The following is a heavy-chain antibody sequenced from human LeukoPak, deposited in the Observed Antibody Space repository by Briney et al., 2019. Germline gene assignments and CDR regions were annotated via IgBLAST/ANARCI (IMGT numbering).Heavy chain of an antibody. Sequence: GGSLRLSCTASGFTFSSYGMNWIRQAPGKGLEWVSGISWDSGSIGYADSVKGRFTISRDNAKNSLYLQMNSLRAEDTALYYCAKDIGREAPPGYWGQGTLVTVSS. CDR2: ISWDSGSI. CDR1: GFTFSSYG. J-gene: IGHJ4*02. V-gene: IGHV3-9*01. CDR3: AKDIGREAPPGY.